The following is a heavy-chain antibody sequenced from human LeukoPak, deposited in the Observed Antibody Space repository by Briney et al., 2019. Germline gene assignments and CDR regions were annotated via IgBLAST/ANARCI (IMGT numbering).Heavy chain of an antibody. V-gene: IGHV3-7*03. Sequence: PGGSLRLSCAASGFTFSSYWMSWVRQAPGKGLEWVANIKQDGGEKHYVDSVKGRFTISRDNAKNSLYLQMNSLRAEDTAIYYCAKDGTTTRYNWFDPWGQGTLVTVSS. CDR2: IKQDGGEK. J-gene: IGHJ5*02. D-gene: IGHD1-7*01. CDR1: GFTFSSYW. CDR3: AKDGTTTRYNWFDP.